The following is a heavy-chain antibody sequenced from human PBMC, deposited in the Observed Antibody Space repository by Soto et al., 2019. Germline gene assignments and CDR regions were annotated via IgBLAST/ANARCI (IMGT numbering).Heavy chain of an antibody. CDR3: ARLSYRYFNFEC. CDR1: GFSLSTSGMC. V-gene: IGHV2-70*01. D-gene: IGHD3-16*02. CDR2: IDWDDDK. J-gene: IGHJ4*02. Sequence: SVPTLVNPTQTLTLTCTFSGFSLSTSGMCVSWLRQPPGKALEWLALIDWDDDKYYSTSLKTRLTISKDTSKNQVVLTVTNMDPVDTATYFCARLSYRYFNFECWGKGTLVTVSS.